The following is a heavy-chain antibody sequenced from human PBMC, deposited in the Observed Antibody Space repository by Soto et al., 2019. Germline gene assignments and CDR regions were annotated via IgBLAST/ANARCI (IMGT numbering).Heavy chain of an antibody. CDR1: GYSFSTYL. J-gene: IGHJ5*01. CDR2: IYPGDSST. Sequence: PGESLTTSCKGPGYSFSTYLIVWVLQVPGKGLEWMATIYPGDSSTLYSPPFQGQVTISADKSTNTVSLQWSSLRAADTGIYYCAVWGGEGSGHFEPWGQGTLVTVSS. D-gene: IGHD3-16*01. CDR3: AVWGGEGSGHFEP. V-gene: IGHV5-51*01.